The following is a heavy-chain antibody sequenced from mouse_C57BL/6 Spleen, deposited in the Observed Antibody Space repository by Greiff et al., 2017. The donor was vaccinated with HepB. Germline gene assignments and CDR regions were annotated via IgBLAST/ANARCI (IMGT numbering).Heavy chain of an antibody. CDR2: ISYDGSN. Sequence: EVQLVESGPGLVKPSQSLSLTCSVTGYSITSGYYWNWIRQFPGNKLEWMGYISYDGSNNYNPSLKNRISITRDTSKNQFFLKLNSVTTEDTATYYCARDPHDGYYEDYAMDYWGQGTSVTVSS. CDR3: ARDPHDGYYEDYAMDY. CDR1: GYSITSGYY. J-gene: IGHJ4*01. V-gene: IGHV3-6*01. D-gene: IGHD2-3*01.